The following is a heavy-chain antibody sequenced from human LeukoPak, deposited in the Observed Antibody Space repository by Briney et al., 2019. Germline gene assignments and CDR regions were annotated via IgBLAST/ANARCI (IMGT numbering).Heavy chain of an antibody. CDR1: GYTLTELS. CDR3: ATERREWVPPAFDI. V-gene: IGHV1-24*01. D-gene: IGHD1-26*01. Sequence: ASVKVSCKVSGYTLTELSTHWVRQAPGKGLEWMGGFDPEDGETIYAQKFQGRVTMTEDTSTDTAYMELSSLRSEDTAVYYCATERREWVPPAFDIWGQGTMVTVSS. J-gene: IGHJ3*02. CDR2: FDPEDGET.